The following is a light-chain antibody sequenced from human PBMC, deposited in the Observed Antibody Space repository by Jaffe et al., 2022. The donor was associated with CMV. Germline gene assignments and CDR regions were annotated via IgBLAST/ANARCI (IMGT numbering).Light chain of an antibody. CDR2: WAS. Sequence: DIVMTQSPDSLGVSLGERATITCRSSQSVFYSKSNKNSIAWYQLKPGQPPRLLIYWASTRESGVPDRFSGSGSGTDFTLTISSLQAEDVAIYYCQQYSSTPSFGPGTRVDIK. V-gene: IGKV4-1*01. J-gene: IGKJ3*01. CDR3: QQYSSTPS. CDR1: QSVFYSKSNKNS.